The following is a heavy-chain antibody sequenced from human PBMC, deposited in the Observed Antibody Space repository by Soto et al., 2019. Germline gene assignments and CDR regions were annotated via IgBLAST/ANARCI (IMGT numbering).Heavy chain of an antibody. CDR3: AKGGGYTYGLFDY. D-gene: IGHD5-18*01. V-gene: IGHV3-43D*04. J-gene: IGHJ4*02. CDR2: ISWDGDIT. CDR1: GFPFDDYA. Sequence: GGSLRLSXAASGFPFDDYAMHWVRQAPGKGLEWVSFISWDGDITYYADSVKGRFTISRDNSKNSLYLQMNSLRGEDTAFYYCAKGGGYTYGLFDYWGQGTQVTVSS.